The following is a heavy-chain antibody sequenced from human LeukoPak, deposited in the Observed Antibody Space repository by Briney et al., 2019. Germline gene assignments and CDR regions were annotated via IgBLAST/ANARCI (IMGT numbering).Heavy chain of an antibody. J-gene: IGHJ4*02. V-gene: IGHV3-23*01. CDR3: AKNGGSQCYSHLDS. Sequence: QTGGSLRLSCAASGFTFSSHAMSWVRQAPGKGLEWVSGTGGSGGSTYYAGSVKGRFTISRDNSKNTLYLQMNSLRVEDTAVYYCAKNGGSQCYSHLDSWGQGTLVTVSS. D-gene: IGHD2-15*01. CDR2: TGGSGGST. CDR1: GFTFSSHA.